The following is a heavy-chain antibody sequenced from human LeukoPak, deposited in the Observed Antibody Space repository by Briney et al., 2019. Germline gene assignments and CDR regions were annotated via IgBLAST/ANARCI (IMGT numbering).Heavy chain of an antibody. CDR2: IYSGGST. CDR1: GFTVSSSY. D-gene: IGHD3-10*01. Sequence: PGGSLSLSWEASGFTVSSSYLGWVRRAPGKGLEWVSFIYSGGSTYYADSVKGRFTISRDDSKNMLYLQMNSLTAEDTAVYYCARASYSTTWGIGDFDYWGQGTLVTVSS. CDR3: ARASYSTTWGIGDFDY. V-gene: IGHV3-53*01. J-gene: IGHJ4*02.